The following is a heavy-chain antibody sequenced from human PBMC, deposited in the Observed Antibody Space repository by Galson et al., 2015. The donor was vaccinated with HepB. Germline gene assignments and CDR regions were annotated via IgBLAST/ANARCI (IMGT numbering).Heavy chain of an antibody. CDR3: AKGAVAGTYVPTFFDV. J-gene: IGHJ2*01. D-gene: IGHD6-19*01. CDR2: GSGSGGLT. Sequence: SLRLSCAASGFTFISYAMNWVRQAPGKGLGWGSAGSGSGGLTSYADSVRGRFTISRHNSTHPTDLHMNSLRAEDTAVYYCAKGAVAGTYVPTFFDVWGRGTLVTVSS. CDR1: GFTFISYA. V-gene: IGHV3-23*01.